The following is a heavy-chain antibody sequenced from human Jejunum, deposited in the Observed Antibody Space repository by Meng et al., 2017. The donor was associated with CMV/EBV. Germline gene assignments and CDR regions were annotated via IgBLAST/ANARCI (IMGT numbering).Heavy chain of an antibody. V-gene: IGHV3-30*04. D-gene: IGHD2-21*02. J-gene: IGHJ4*02. Sequence: FAYESYAMHWVRQAPGKGLEWVALISYDGRNKYYADSVKGRFTISRDNSKNTLYLQMTSLRPEDTAVYYCARDRSLYCGGDCYFFDLWGRGTLVTVSS. CDR3: ARDRSLYCGGDCYFFDL. CDR2: ISYDGRNK. CDR1: FAYESYA.